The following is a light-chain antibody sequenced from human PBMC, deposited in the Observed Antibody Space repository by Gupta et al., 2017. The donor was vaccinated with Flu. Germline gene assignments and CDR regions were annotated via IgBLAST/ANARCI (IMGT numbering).Light chain of an antibody. CDR3: QKDDSAPRT. Sequence: DIQMTPSPSSLSASVGDRVTISCRASQDINSFLVWYQQKPGKSPNLLIYGASTLQSGVPSRFSGSGSGTDFTLTISSLQPEDVATYYCQKDDSAPRTFGQGTKVEIK. CDR1: QDINSF. J-gene: IGKJ1*01. V-gene: IGKV1-27*01. CDR2: GAS.